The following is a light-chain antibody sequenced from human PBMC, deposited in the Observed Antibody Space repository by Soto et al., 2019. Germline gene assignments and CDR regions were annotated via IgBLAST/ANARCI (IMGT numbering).Light chain of an antibody. Sequence: EIVLTQSPGTLSLSPGERATLSCRASQSVSSSYLAWYQQKPGQAPRLLIYGASSRATGIPDRFSGSGSGTEFPLTISSLQSDDFAVYYCQQYGSSPQTLGQGTKVDIK. J-gene: IGKJ1*01. CDR3: QQYGSSPQT. CDR1: QSVSSSY. V-gene: IGKV3-20*01. CDR2: GAS.